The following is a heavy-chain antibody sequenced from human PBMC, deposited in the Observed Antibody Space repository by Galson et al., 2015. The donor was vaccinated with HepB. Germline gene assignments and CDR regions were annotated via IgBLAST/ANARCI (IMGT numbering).Heavy chain of an antibody. J-gene: IGHJ4*02. CDR2: IGGSGSTI. D-gene: IGHD6-19*01. CDR3: ARSSIAVVWN. V-gene: IGHV3-11*01. Sequence: SLRLSCAGSGFTFSDYYMSWIRQAPGKGLEWSSYIGGSGSTIYYADSVRGRFTIPRDNAKSSLFLQMNSLRAEDTAVYYCARSSIAVVWNWGQGTLVTVS. CDR1: GFTFSDYY.